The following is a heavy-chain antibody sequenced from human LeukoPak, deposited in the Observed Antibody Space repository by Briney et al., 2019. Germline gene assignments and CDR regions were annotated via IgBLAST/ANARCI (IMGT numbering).Heavy chain of an antibody. D-gene: IGHD3/OR15-3a*01. J-gene: IGHJ4*02. CDR2: IKVDGSEK. Sequence: PGGSLRLSCAASGLTFSNYWTSWVRQAPGKGLEWVANIKVDGSEKYYVDSVKGRFTISRDNAKNSVYLQMNGLRAEDTAVYYCATYGVVHSASDFWGQGTLVTVSS. V-gene: IGHV3-7*01. CDR1: GLTFSNYW. CDR3: ATYGVVHSASDF.